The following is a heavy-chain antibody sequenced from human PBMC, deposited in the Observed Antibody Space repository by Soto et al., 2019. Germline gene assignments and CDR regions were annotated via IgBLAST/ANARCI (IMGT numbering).Heavy chain of an antibody. Sequence: QVQLQESSPGLVKPSETLSLTCTVSGVSISSYYWSWIRQPPGKGLEWIGSILYTENTDYNPSLKSRVTKSIDTSKKQFSLNLRSVTAADTAIYYCVRVNRGAFDYWGQGTLVTVSS. CDR3: VRVNRGAFDY. V-gene: IGHV4-59*08. CDR1: GVSISSYY. CDR2: ILYTENT. J-gene: IGHJ4*02.